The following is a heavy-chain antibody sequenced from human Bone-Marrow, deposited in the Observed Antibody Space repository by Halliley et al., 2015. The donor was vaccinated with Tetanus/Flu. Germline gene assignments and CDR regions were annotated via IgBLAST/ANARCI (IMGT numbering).Heavy chain of an antibody. D-gene: IGHD2-15*01. V-gene: IGHV3-73*01. CDR1: GFTFSGSA. CDR3: TISSGLFSF. CDR2: IRTKTNSYAT. Sequence: SLRLSCAVSGFTFSGSALHWVRQASGKGLEWVGHIRTKTNSYATAYAASLKGRFTISRHDSENTAYLQMSSLQIDDTAVYYCTISSGLFSFWGQGTLVTVSS. J-gene: IGHJ4*02.